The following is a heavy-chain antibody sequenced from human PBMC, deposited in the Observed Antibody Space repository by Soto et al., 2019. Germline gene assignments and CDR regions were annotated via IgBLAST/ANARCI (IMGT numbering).Heavy chain of an antibody. J-gene: IGHJ4*02. D-gene: IGHD3-10*01. CDR3: ARSFSGTFDY. CDR1: GYNFNSYG. Sequence: QVQLVQSGAEVKKPGASVKVSCKASGYNFNSYGIARVRLAPGQGLEWMGWISVYNGNTKYAQKLQGRVTMTADTSTSTAYVELRSLRSDDTAVYYCARSFSGTFDYWGQGTLVTVSS. CDR2: ISVYNGNT. V-gene: IGHV1-18*01.